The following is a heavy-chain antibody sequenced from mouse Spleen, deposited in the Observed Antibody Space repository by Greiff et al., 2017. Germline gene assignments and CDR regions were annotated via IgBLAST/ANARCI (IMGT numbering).Heavy chain of an antibody. J-gene: IGHJ1*01. Sequence: EVNVVESGGDLVKPGGSLKLSCAASGFTFSDYGMAWVRQAPGKGPEWVAFISNLAYSIYYADTVTGRFTISRENAKNTLYLEMSSLRSEDTAMYYCARTGINWYFDVWGAGTTVTVSS. CDR2: ISNLAYSI. D-gene: IGHD4-1*01. CDR3: ARTGINWYFDV. V-gene: IGHV5-15*02. CDR1: GFTFSDYG.